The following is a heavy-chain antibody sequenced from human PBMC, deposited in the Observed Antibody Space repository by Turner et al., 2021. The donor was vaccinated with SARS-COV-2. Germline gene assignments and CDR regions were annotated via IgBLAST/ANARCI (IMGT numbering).Heavy chain of an antibody. D-gene: IGHD5-18*01. CDR1: GFTFDDYA. Sequence: EVQLVESGGGLVQPGRSLRLSCAASGFTFDDYAMNWVRQVPGKGLEWVSGISWNSGSIGYADSVKGRFTISRDNAKNSLYLQMNSLRAEDTALYYCAKGSGYSYELGFDYWGQGTLVTVSS. J-gene: IGHJ4*02. CDR2: ISWNSGSI. CDR3: AKGSGYSYELGFDY. V-gene: IGHV3-9*01.